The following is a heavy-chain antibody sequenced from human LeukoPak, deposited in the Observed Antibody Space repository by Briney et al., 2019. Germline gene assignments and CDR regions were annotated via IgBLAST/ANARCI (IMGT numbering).Heavy chain of an antibody. D-gene: IGHD3-10*01. CDR1: GGSFTGYY. Sequence: SETLSLTCAVYGGSFTGYYWRWIRQPPGQGLEWIGEINHSGSTNYNPSLKSRVTISVDTSKNQFSLKLSSVTAADTAVYYCASAGSPLGYFQHWGQGTLVTVSS. CDR3: ASAGSPLGYFQH. J-gene: IGHJ1*01. V-gene: IGHV4-34*01. CDR2: INHSGST.